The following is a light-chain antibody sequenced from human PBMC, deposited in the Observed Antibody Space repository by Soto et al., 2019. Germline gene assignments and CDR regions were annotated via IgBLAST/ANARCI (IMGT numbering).Light chain of an antibody. J-gene: IGKJ2*01. CDR3: MQALQTPPYT. CDR1: QSLLHSNGYNY. Sequence: EIVMTQSPLSLSVTPGEPASISCRSSQSLLHSNGYNYFDWYLQKPGQSPQLLIYWGSNRASGVPDRFSGSGSGTDFTLKISRVEAEDVGFYYCMQALQTPPYTFGPGTKLEIK. V-gene: IGKV2-28*01. CDR2: WGS.